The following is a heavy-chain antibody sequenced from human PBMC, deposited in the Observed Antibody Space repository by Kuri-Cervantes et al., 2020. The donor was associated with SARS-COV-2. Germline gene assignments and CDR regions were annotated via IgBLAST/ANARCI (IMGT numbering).Heavy chain of an antibody. J-gene: IGHJ4*02. CDR1: GFTFGDYA. Sequence: GGSLRLSCTASGFTFGDYAMSWVRQAPGKGLEWVGFIRSKAYGGTTEYAASVKGRFTISRDNSKNTLYLQMNSLRAEDTAVYYCAKAESSGYLYYFDYWGQGTLVTVSS. CDR3: AKAESSGYLYYFDY. D-gene: IGHD3-22*01. V-gene: IGHV3-49*04. CDR2: IRSKAYGGTT.